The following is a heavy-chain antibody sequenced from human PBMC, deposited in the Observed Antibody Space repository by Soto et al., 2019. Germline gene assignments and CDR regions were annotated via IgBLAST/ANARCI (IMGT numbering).Heavy chain of an antibody. CDR2: MNPINGAT. CDR3: GRGPSPRAPAGGTPYYYAMDV. Sequence: ASVKVSCKASGYDFTAYDINWVRQASGQGLEWMGWMNPINGATGSARRFQGRVSMTRNTATGTAYSGLTSLRSDDSAVYYCGRGPSPRAPAGGTPYYYAMDVWGQGTKVTVS. D-gene: IGHD6-13*01. CDR1: GYDFTAYD. J-gene: IGHJ6*02. V-gene: IGHV1-8*02.